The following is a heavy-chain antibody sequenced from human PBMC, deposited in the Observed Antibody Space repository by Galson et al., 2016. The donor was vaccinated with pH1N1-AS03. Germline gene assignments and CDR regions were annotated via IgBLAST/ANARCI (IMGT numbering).Heavy chain of an antibody. CDR1: GFSFEDYG. J-gene: IGHJ4*02. Sequence: LRLSCAASGFSFEDYGMSWVRQAPGKGLEWVSGINWLGGSTGYADSVKGRFTISRDNAKKSLYLQMNSLRVEDTAFYYCARDFYDSSGYFKAPFGYWGQGALVTVSS. V-gene: IGHV3-20*04. CDR3: ARDFYDSSGYFKAPFGY. D-gene: IGHD3-22*01. CDR2: INWLGGST.